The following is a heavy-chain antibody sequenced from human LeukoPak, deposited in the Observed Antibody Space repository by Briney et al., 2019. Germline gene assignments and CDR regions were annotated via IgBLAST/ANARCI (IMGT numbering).Heavy chain of an antibody. CDR1: GFTFSSYA. V-gene: IGHV3-23*01. J-gene: IGHJ4*02. CDR2: ISGSGGST. Sequence: PGGSLRLSCAASGFTFSSYAMTWVRQAPGKGLEWVSAISGSGGSTYYADSVKGRFTISRDNSKNTLYLQMISLRAEDTVVYYCAKDHDYRRESYYFDYWGQGTLVTVSS. D-gene: IGHD3-10*02. CDR3: AKDHDYRRESYYFDY.